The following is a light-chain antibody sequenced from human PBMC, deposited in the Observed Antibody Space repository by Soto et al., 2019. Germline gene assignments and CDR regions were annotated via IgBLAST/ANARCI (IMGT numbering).Light chain of an antibody. Sequence: EIVLTQSPASLSLSPGERPSLSCRASQSVSSSFAWYQQKPGQAPRLLIFDTSNRATGIPARFSGSGSGTDFTLTISSLEPEDFAVYYCQQRSHWPPTETFGPGTRVDIK. CDR2: DTS. CDR3: QQRSHWPPTET. J-gene: IGKJ3*01. CDR1: QSVSSS. V-gene: IGKV3-11*01.